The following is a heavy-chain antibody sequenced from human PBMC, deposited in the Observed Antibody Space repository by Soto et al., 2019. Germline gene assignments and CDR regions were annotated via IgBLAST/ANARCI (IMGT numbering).Heavy chain of an antibody. D-gene: IGHD2-2*01. CDR2: VYYTGTT. CDR3: ARNWNLALVPAAYFDS. Sequence: SETLSLTCTVSNFSVLTSIYYWAWLRQPPGKGLEWVGTVYYTGTTYYNPYLQSRVTISIDTSKNQCSLNLNSVTAADTAVYYCARNWNLALVPAAYFDSWGQGTLVTVSS. J-gene: IGHJ4*02. CDR1: NFSVLTSIYY. V-gene: IGHV4-39*01.